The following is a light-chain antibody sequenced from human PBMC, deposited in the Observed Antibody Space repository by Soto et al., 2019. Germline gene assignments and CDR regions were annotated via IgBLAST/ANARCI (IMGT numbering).Light chain of an antibody. Sequence: QSVLTQPPSVSAAPGQKVTISCSGSSSHIGNNYVSWYQQLPGTAPKLLIYDNNKRPSGIPDRFSGYKSGTSATLGITGLQTGDEADYYCGTWDSSLSAGVFGGGTKLTVL. V-gene: IGLV1-51*01. CDR3: GTWDSSLSAGV. CDR1: SSHIGNNY. CDR2: DNN. J-gene: IGLJ2*01.